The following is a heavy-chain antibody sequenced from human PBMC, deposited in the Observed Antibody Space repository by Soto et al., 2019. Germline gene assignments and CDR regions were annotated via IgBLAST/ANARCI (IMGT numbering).Heavy chain of an antibody. D-gene: IGHD4-17*01. CDR1: GGSISSGDYY. V-gene: IGHV4-30-4*01. CDR3: ARGAETRPVYGGPSGGYFQH. J-gene: IGHJ1*01. CDR2: IYYSGST. Sequence: SETLSLTCTVSGGSISSGDYYWSWIRQPPGKGLEWIGYIYYSGSTYYNPSLKSRVTISVDTSKNQFSLKLSSVTAADTAVYYCARGAETRPVYGGPSGGYFQHWGQGTLVTVSS.